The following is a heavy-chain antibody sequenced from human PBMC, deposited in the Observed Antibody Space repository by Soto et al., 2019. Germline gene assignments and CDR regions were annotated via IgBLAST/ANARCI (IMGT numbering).Heavy chain of an antibody. Sequence: PGGSLRLSWAASGCNLSSYSMNWVHQAPGKGLEWVSSVSSSSSYIYYADSVKGRFTISRDNAKNSLYLQMNSLRAEDTAVYYCARDAFAYDSSGAADYWGQGTRVTVS. CDR1: GCNLSSYS. V-gene: IGHV3-21*01. CDR2: VSSSSSYI. CDR3: ARDAFAYDSSGAADY. J-gene: IGHJ4*02. D-gene: IGHD3-22*01.